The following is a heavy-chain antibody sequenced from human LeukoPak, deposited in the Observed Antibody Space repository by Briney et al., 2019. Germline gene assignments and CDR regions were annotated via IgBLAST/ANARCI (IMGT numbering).Heavy chain of an antibody. CDR1: GGSISSDNW. V-gene: IGHV4-4*02. Sequence: SGTLSLTCAVSGGSISSDNWWSWVRQPPGKGLEWIGEIYHSGSTNYNPSLKSRVTISVDKSKNQFSLKLSSVTAADTAVYYCARGEAAAGRWWFDPWGQGTLVTVSS. CDR2: IYHSGST. J-gene: IGHJ5*02. D-gene: IGHD6-13*01. CDR3: ARGEAAAGRWWFDP.